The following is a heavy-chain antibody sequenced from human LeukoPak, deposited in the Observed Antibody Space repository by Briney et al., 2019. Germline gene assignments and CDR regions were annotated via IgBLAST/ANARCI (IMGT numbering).Heavy chain of an antibody. J-gene: IGHJ4*02. CDR2: IKQGGSEK. V-gene: IGHV3-7*01. D-gene: IGHD6-13*01. CDR1: GGSISSSSYY. CDR3: ARPTDSSTWYYFDY. Sequence: PSETLSLTCTVSGGSISSSSYYWGWIRQPPGKGLEWMANIKQGGSEKYYVDSVKGRFTISRDDAKNSLYLQTNSLRAEDTAVYYCARPTDSSTWYYFDYWGQGTLVTVSS.